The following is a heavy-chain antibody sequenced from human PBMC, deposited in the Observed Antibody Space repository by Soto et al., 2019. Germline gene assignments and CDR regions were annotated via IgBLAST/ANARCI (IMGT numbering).Heavy chain of an antibody. D-gene: IGHD6-19*01. Sequence: GGSVRLSCAGSGFTFSDYYMTWIRQAPGKGLEWVSYINTLSSAIYYADSVKGRFTISRDNAKNSLYLQMNSLRAEDTAAYYCARRLQWQLRPLDSWGRGTLVTVSS. CDR1: GFTFSDYY. CDR2: INTLSSAI. CDR3: ARRLQWQLRPLDS. J-gene: IGHJ4*02. V-gene: IGHV3-11*01.